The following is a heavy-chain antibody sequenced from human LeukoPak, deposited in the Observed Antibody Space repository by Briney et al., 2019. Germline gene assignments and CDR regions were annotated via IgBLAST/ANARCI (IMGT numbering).Heavy chain of an antibody. D-gene: IGHD3-3*01. Sequence: GGSLRLSCAASGFTFRSYAMSWVRQAPGKGLEWVSAISGSGGSTYYADSVKGRFTISRDNSKNTLYLQMNSLRAEDTAVYYCAKVGTYYDFWSGYLFDYWGQGTLVTVSS. CDR1: GFTFRSYA. CDR3: AKVGTYYDFWSGYLFDY. J-gene: IGHJ4*02. V-gene: IGHV3-23*01. CDR2: ISGSGGST.